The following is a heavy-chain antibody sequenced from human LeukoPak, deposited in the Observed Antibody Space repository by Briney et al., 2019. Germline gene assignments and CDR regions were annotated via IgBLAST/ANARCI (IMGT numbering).Heavy chain of an antibody. V-gene: IGHV3-23*01. D-gene: IGHD2-15*01. Sequence: AGGSLRLSCAASGFTFSSYAMSSVRQAPGKGLEWVSAISGSGTDTFYANSVKGRFTISRDNPKNTLYLQMNSLRAEDTAVYYCAKGGGSSCYSPSDYWGQGTLVTVSS. CDR3: AKGGGSSCYSPSDY. CDR2: ISGSGTDT. J-gene: IGHJ4*02. CDR1: GFTFSSYA.